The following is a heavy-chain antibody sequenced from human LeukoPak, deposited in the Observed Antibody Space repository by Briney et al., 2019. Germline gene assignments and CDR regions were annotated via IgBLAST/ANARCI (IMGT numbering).Heavy chain of an antibody. Sequence: GGSLRLSCAASGFTFSSYAMHWVRQAPGKGLEWVAVISYDGSNKYYADSVKGRFTISRDNSKNTLYLQMNSLRAEDTAVYYCARDDPPYSGYFYYYYYYMDVWGKGTTVTISS. J-gene: IGHJ6*03. D-gene: IGHD5-12*01. CDR3: ARDDPPYSGYFYYYYYYMDV. CDR1: GFTFSSYA. CDR2: ISYDGSNK. V-gene: IGHV3-30*04.